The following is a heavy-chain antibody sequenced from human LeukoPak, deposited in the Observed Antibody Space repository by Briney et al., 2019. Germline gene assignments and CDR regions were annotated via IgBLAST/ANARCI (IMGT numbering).Heavy chain of an antibody. CDR3: ARNLWFGEFHFDY. CDR1: GGSISSYY. Sequence: SETLSLTCTVSGGSISSYYWSWIRQPPGKGLEWIGYIYYSGSTNYNPSLKSRVTISVGTSKNQFSLKLSSVTAADTAVYYCARNLWFGEFHFDYWGQGTLVTVSS. J-gene: IGHJ4*02. CDR2: IYYSGST. V-gene: IGHV4-59*01. D-gene: IGHD3-10*01.